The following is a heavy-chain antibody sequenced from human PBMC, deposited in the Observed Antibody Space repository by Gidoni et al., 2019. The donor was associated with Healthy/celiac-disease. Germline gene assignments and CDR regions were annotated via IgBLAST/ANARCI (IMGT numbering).Heavy chain of an antibody. CDR3: ARVWSGYTSEGYGMDV. D-gene: IGHD3-3*01. Sequence: EVQLVESWGGLVQPGGSRSLSCAASGFTFSSYWMSWVRQAPGKGLEWVANIKQDGSEKYYVYSVKGRFTISRDNAKNSRYLQMNSMRAEDTAVYYCARVWSGYTSEGYGMDVWGQGTTVTVSS. CDR1: GFTFSSYW. J-gene: IGHJ6*02. CDR2: IKQDGSEK. V-gene: IGHV3-7*03.